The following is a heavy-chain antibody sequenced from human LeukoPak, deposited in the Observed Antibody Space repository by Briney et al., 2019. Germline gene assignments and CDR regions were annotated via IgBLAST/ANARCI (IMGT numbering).Heavy chain of an antibody. J-gene: IGHJ4*02. CDR3: ATEWALEQN. V-gene: IGHV3-7*01. D-gene: IGHD1-26*01. CDR2: IKQDGSEK. Sequence: GGSLRLSCAASGFTFSNYWMSWVRQAPGKGLEWVANIKQDGSEKCYVDSVKGRFTISRDNAKKSLYLQMDSLRAEDTAIYFCATEWALEQNWGQGTLVTVSS. CDR1: GFTFSNYW.